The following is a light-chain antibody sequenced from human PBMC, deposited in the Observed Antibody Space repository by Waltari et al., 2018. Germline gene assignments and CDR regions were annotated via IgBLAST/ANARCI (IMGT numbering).Light chain of an antibody. J-gene: IGLJ3*02. CDR2: RNK. CDR1: SSNLGRNF. Sequence: QSVLTQAPSASGTPGQRVTISCSGSSSNLGRNFVFWYQLLQAMAPKLLIFRNKQRPSGVPDRFSGVKSGASASLAISGLRSEDEADYSWAAWDDSLRGPVFGTGTKLTVL. CDR3: AAWDDSLRGPV. V-gene: IGLV1-47*02.